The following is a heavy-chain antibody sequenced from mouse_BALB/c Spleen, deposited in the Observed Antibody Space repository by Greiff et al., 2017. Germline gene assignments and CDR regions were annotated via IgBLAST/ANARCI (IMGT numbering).Heavy chain of an antibody. CDR3: AREGNYGDYFDY. Sequence: EVMLVESGGGLVKPGGSLKLSCAASGFTFSSYAMSWVRQTPEKRLEWVASISSGGSTYYPDSVKGRFTISRDNARNILYLQMSSLRSEDTAMYYCAREGNYGDYFDYWGQGTTLTVSS. CDR2: ISSGGST. J-gene: IGHJ2*01. D-gene: IGHD2-1*01. CDR1: GFTFSSYA. V-gene: IGHV5-6-5*01.